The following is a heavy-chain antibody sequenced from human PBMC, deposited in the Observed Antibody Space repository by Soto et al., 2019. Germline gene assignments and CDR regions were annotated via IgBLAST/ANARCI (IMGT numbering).Heavy chain of an antibody. J-gene: IGHJ5*02. D-gene: IGHD6-6*01. CDR2: IYYSGST. CDR1: CGSINSGGYY. Sequence: PSETLSLTCTVSCGSINSGGYYWSWIRQHPGKGLEWIGYIYYSGSTYYNPSLKSRVTISVDTSKNQFSLKLSSVTAADTAVYYCARAYTGRIEYSSSYNWFDPWGQGTLVTVSS. V-gene: IGHV4-31*03. CDR3: ARAYTGRIEYSSSYNWFDP.